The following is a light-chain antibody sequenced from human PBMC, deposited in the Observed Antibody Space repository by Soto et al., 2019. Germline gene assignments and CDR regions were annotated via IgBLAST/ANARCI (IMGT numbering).Light chain of an antibody. CDR3: QQYGSTPYT. J-gene: IGKJ5*01. CDR1: QTVRNNY. V-gene: IGKV3-20*01. CDR2: DAS. Sequence: EFALTQSPGTLSLSPGERATLSCRASQTVRNNYLACYQQKPGQAPRLLIYDASSRATGIPDRFSGGGSGTDFTLTISRLEPEDFAVYYCQQYGSTPYTFGQGTRLEIK.